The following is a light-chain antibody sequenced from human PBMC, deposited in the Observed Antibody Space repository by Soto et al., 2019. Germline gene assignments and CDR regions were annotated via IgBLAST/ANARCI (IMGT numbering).Light chain of an antibody. J-gene: IGKJ1*01. V-gene: IGKV1-8*01. CDR2: GAY. CDR3: QHYKNYPWT. Sequence: AIRMTQSPSSLSASAGDRVAIACRASQDVGRYLAWYQQKPGPAPKLLIYGAYTLQSGVPSRFSGGGSGTDFTLTISCLQSEDFATYYCQHYKNYPWTFGQGTKVEIK. CDR1: QDVGRY.